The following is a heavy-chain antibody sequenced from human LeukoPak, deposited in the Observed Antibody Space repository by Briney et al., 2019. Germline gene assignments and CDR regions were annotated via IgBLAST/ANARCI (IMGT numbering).Heavy chain of an antibody. J-gene: IGHJ4*02. V-gene: IGHV4-34*01. CDR1: GGSFSGYY. CDR2: INHSGST. CDR3: AREGRYSHGPRVDY. Sequence: SETLSLTCAVYGGSFSGYYWSWIRQPPGKGLEWIGEINHSGSTNYNPSLKSRVTISVDTSKNQFSLKLSSVTAADTAVYYCAREGRYSHGPRVDYWGQGTLVTVSS. D-gene: IGHD5-18*01.